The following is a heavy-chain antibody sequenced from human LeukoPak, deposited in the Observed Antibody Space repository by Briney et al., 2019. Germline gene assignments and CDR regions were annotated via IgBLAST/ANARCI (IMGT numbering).Heavy chain of an antibody. Sequence: SVKVSCKASGGTFSSYAISWVRQAPGQGLEWMGGVIPMFGSANYAQRFQGRVTVTADESTSTAYMELSSLRSEDTAVYYCARGPVCDILTGYYFDYWGQGTLVTVSS. V-gene: IGHV1-69*01. CDR2: VIPMFGSA. J-gene: IGHJ4*02. D-gene: IGHD3-9*01. CDR3: ARGPVCDILTGYYFDY. CDR1: GGTFSSYA.